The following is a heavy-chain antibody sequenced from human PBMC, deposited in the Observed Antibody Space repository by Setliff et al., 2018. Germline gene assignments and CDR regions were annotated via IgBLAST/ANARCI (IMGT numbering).Heavy chain of an antibody. D-gene: IGHD3-22*01. J-gene: IGHJ6*03. CDR1: GYTFTSYG. CDR3: ARSLPKTYYYDSSGYYYSPRYYYYMDV. CDR2: TIPMFGST. V-gene: IGHV1-69*05. Sequence: GASVKVSCKASGYTFTSYGISWVRQAPGQGLEWMGGTIPMFGSTKYAQKFQERVTIIKDESTSTAYMEVSSLGTEDTAVYYCARSLPKTYYYDSSGYYYSPRYYYYMDVWGKGTTVTVSS.